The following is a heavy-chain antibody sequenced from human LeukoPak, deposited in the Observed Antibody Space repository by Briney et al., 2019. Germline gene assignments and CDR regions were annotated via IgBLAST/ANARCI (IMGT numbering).Heavy chain of an antibody. CDR2: IYYSGST. Sequence: SETLSLTCTVSGGSISSYYWSWIRQPPGKGLEWIGYIYYSGSTNYNPSLKSRVTISVDTSKNQFSLKLSSVPAADTAVYYCARRRVVPAAMLDYWGQGTLVTVSS. D-gene: IGHD2-2*01. V-gene: IGHV4-59*08. J-gene: IGHJ4*02. CDR3: ARRRVVPAAMLDY. CDR1: GGSISSYY.